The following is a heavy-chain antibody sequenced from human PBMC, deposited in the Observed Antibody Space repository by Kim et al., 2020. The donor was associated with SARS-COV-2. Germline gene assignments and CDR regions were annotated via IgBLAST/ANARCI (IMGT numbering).Heavy chain of an antibody. V-gene: IGHV4-34*01. CDR2: INHSGST. CDR3: ARGRGSSSWSPYYYYGMDV. J-gene: IGHJ6*02. Sequence: SETLSLTCAVYGGSFSGYYWSWIRQPPGKGLEWIGEINHSGSTNYNPSLKSRVTISVDTSKNQFSLKLSSVTAADTAVYYCARGRGSSSWSPYYYYGMDVWGQGTTVTVSS. D-gene: IGHD6-13*01. CDR1: GGSFSGYY.